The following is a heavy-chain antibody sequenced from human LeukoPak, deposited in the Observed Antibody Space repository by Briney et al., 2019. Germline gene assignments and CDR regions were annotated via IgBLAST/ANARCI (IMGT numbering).Heavy chain of an antibody. V-gene: IGHV4-34*01. J-gene: IGHJ4*02. Sequence: SETLSLTCAVYGGSFSGYHWTWVRQSPGKGLEWIGEINPSGRTNYNPSLKSRVIISVDTSKSQFSLSLGSGTAADTAVYYCVREATYDFWSGYYIEPRNFDYWGQGTLVTVSS. CDR3: VREATYDFWSGYYIEPRNFDY. CDR2: INPSGRT. D-gene: IGHD3-3*01. CDR1: GGSFSGYH.